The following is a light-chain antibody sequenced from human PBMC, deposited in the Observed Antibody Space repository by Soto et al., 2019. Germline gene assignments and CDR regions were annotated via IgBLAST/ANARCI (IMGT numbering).Light chain of an antibody. CDR2: DAS. Sequence: DIVLTQSPATLSLSPGERATLSCRASQSVSSYLAWYQQKPGQAPRLLIYDASNRATGIPARFSGSGSGTDFTLTISSLEPEDFAIYYCQRRSGWYTFGQGTKLEIK. J-gene: IGKJ2*01. CDR3: QRRSGWYT. V-gene: IGKV3-11*01. CDR1: QSVSSY.